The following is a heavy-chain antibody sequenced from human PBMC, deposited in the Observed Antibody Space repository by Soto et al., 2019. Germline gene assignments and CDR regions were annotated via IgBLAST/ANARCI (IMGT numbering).Heavy chain of an antibody. J-gene: IGHJ4*02. CDR1: GFTFSSYA. CDR3: AKDVFGELYDFDY. CDR2: ISGSADNT. Sequence: EVQLLESGGGLVQPGGSLRLSCAASGFTFSSYAMSWVRQAPAKGLEWVSTISGSADNTYYADYVKGRFTISRDNSKNPLYLQMNSLRAEDTAVYYCAKDVFGELYDFDYWGQGTLVTVSS. V-gene: IGHV3-23*01. D-gene: IGHD3-10*02.